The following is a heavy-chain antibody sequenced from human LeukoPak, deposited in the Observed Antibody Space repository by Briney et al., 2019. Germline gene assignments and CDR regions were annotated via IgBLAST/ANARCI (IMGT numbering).Heavy chain of an antibody. Sequence: GRSLRLSCAASGFTFSSYGMHWVRQAPGKGLEWVAVISYDGSNKYYGDSVKGRFTISRDNSKNTLYLQMNSLRAEDTAVYYCARENIAVFDYWGQGTLVTVSS. D-gene: IGHD6-19*01. CDR1: GFTFSSYG. CDR3: ARENIAVFDY. CDR2: ISYDGSNK. J-gene: IGHJ4*02. V-gene: IGHV3-30*03.